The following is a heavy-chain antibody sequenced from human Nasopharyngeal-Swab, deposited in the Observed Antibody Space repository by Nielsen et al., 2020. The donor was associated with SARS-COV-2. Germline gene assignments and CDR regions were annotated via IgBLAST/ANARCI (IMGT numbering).Heavy chain of an antibody. CDR3: ASSDSSGYYYRAFDI. CDR2: INPSGGST. D-gene: IGHD3-22*01. CDR1: GYTFTSYY. Sequence: ASVKVSCKASGYTFTSYYMHWVRQAPGQGLEWMGIINPSGGSTSYAQKFQGRVTMTRDTSTSTVYMELGSLRSEDTAVYYCASSDSSGYYYRAFDIWGQGTMVTVSS. J-gene: IGHJ3*02. V-gene: IGHV1-46*01.